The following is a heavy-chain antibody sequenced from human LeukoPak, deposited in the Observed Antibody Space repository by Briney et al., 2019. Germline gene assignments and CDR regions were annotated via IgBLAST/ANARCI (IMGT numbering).Heavy chain of an antibody. CDR2: LSGSGGSA. J-gene: IGHJ4*02. CDR3: AKGRYESSGFNWAA. Sequence: GGSLRLSCAASGFTFSNYAMTWVRQAPGKGLEWVSVLSGSGGSAYYADSVKGRFTISRDNSKNTLYLQMNSLRAEDTAVYYCAKGRYESSGFNWAAWGQGTLVTVSS. CDR1: GFTFSNYA. D-gene: IGHD3-22*01. V-gene: IGHV3-23*01.